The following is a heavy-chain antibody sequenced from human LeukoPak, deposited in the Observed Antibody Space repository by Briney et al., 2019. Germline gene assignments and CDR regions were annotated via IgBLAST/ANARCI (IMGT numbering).Heavy chain of an antibody. J-gene: IGHJ5*02. Sequence: SETLSLTCTVSGDSISSSYWGWIRQPAGKGLEWIGRIHTSGSTYYSPSLKSQVTMSVDTSTNQFSLKLSSVTAADTAVYYCARLTKQQLVRGGWFDPWGQGTLVTVSS. CDR3: ARLTKQQLVRGGWFDP. V-gene: IGHV4-4*07. D-gene: IGHD6-13*01. CDR2: IHTSGST. CDR1: GDSISSSY.